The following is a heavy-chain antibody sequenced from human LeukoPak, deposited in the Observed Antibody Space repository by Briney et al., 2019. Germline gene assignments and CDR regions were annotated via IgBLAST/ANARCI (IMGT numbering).Heavy chain of an antibody. CDR2: IYYSGST. V-gene: IGHV4-59*01. Sequence: PSETLSLTCTVSGGSISSYYWSWIRQPPGKGLEWIGYIYYSGSTNYNPSLKSRVTISVDTSKNQFSLKLSSVTAADTAVYYCAREVATISREYYFDNWGQGTLVTVSS. D-gene: IGHD5-12*01. J-gene: IGHJ4*02. CDR3: AREVATISREYYFDN. CDR1: GGSISSYY.